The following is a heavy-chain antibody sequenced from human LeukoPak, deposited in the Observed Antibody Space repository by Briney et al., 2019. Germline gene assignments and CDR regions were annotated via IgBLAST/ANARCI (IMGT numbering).Heavy chain of an antibody. CDR1: GFTFSTYG. Sequence: PGGSLRLSCTASGFTFSTYGMSWVRQALGKGLEWVSSIGDSGISTEYADSVKGRFTISRDNSRNTLYLQMNSLRDEDTAVYYCAKDSHWILFDDWGQGTLVTVSS. CDR2: IGDSGIST. J-gene: IGHJ4*02. V-gene: IGHV3-23*01. D-gene: IGHD2-2*03. CDR3: AKDSHWILFDD.